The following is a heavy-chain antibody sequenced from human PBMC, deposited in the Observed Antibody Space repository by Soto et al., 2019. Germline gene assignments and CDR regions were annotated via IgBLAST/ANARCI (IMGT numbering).Heavy chain of an antibody. Sequence: SETRPLTCAVSGGTISSYYRSGIGQPPGKGLEWIGYIYDSGSTYYNPSLKSRVTISVDTSKNQFSLKLSSVTAADTAVYYCAGLAIWGSGWFDPWGQGTRVTVSS. CDR2: IYDSGST. V-gene: IGHV4-59*08. J-gene: IGHJ5*02. CDR1: GGTISSYY. D-gene: IGHD7-27*01. CDR3: AGLAIWGSGWFDP.